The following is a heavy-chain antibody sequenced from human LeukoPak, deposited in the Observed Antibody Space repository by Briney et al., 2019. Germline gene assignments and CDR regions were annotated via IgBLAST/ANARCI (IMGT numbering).Heavy chain of an antibody. CDR3: ARGAISSGIW. D-gene: IGHD3-22*01. CDR1: GGSISSSSYY. Sequence: SETLSLTCTVSGGSISSSSYYWGWIRQPPGKGLEWIGSIYYSGSTYYNPSLKSRVTISVDTSKNQFSLKLSSVTAADTAVYYCARGAISSGIWWGQGTLATVSS. CDR2: IYYSGST. J-gene: IGHJ4*02. V-gene: IGHV4-39*01.